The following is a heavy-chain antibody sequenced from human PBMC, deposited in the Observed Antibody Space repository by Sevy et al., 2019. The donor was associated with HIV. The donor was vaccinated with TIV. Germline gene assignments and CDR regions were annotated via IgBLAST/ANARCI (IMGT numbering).Heavy chain of an antibody. V-gene: IGHV3-30-3*01. D-gene: IGHD6-19*01. CDR1: EFMFSTYA. Sequence: GGSLRLSCAASEFMFSTYAMHWVRQAPGKGLEWVAVISSDGSSHYYADSVKGRFTISRDNSKNTLFLQMNSLRLEDTAFYYCARDAGYSTDWYPSDYWGQGTLVTVSS. CDR2: ISSDGSSH. J-gene: IGHJ4*02. CDR3: ARDAGYSTDWYPSDY.